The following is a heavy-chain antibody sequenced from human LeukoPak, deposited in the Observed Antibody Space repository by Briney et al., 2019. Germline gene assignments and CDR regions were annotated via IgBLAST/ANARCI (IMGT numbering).Heavy chain of an antibody. V-gene: IGHV4-34*01. CDR3: ARDQYYHYGGNSAFDP. Sequence: PSETLSLTCAVYGGSFSGYYWSWIRQPPGKGLEWIGEINHSGSTNYNPSLKSRVTISVDTSKNQFSLKLSSVTAADTAVYYCARDQYYHYGGNSAFDPWGQGTLVTVSS. D-gene: IGHD4-23*01. J-gene: IGHJ5*02. CDR1: GGSFSGYY. CDR2: INHSGST.